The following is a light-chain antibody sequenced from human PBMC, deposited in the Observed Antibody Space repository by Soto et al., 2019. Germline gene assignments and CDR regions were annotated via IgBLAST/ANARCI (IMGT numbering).Light chain of an antibody. V-gene: IGKV2-30*02. CDR1: QSLVHSDGIAY. CDR3: FQSKHRSLT. CDR2: KVS. J-gene: IGKJ5*01. Sequence: DGMMSQTKISLPVTLGQPASISCRSNQSLVHSDGIAYFSWFQQRPGRSPRRLIYKVSNRYSGVTARFCGSGAGADFALKISMVEDPDDWAYYCFQSKHRSLTFGQGTRLEIK.